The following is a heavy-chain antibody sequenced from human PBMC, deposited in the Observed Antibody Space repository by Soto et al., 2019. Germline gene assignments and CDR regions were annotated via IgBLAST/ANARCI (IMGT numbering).Heavy chain of an antibody. V-gene: IGHV4-38-2*01. Sequence: PSETLSLTCAVSDYSIASGYYWAWIRQSPGKGLEWIGSIYHAGSVYYNPSLNSRVAVSLDTSKNHFSLKLTSVTAADTAVYYCARTFDYYGMDVWGQGTTVTAP. CDR2: IYHAGSV. CDR1: DYSIASGYY. J-gene: IGHJ6*02. CDR3: ARTFDYYGMDV.